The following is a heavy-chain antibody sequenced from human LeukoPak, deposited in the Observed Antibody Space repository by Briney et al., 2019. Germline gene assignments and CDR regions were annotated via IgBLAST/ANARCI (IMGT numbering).Heavy chain of an antibody. V-gene: IGHV1-46*01. D-gene: IGHD2-2*01. CDR2: VNPTSGVS. J-gene: IGHJ4*02. Sequence: ASVKVSCKASGYTFTTFYIHWVRQAPGQGLEWMGKVNPTSGVSTYAQKCQGRVTMTRDTSTSTVYMELSSLRSDDAAVYFCARERGYCSGSGCYGSDCWGQGTLVTVSS. CDR3: ARERGYCSGSGCYGSDC. CDR1: GYTFTTFY.